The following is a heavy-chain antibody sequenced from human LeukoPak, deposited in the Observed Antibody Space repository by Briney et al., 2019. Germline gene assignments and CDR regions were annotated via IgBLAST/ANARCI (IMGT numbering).Heavy chain of an antibody. J-gene: IGHJ6*02. D-gene: IGHD3-10*01. CDR2: ISGSGAST. V-gene: IGHV3-23*01. CDR3: ARLWFGELFSGGMDV. Sequence: GGSLRLSCAASGFTFSSYAMSWVRQAPGKGLEWVAAISGSGASTYYADSVKGRVTISRDNSRNTLYLQMNSLRAEDTAVYYCARLWFGELFSGGMDVWGQGTTVTVSS. CDR1: GFTFSSYA.